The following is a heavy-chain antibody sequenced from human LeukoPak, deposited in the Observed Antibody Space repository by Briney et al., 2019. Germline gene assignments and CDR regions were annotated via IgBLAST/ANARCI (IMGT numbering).Heavy chain of an antibody. Sequence: GGSLRLSCAASGFTFSSYTMNWVRQAPGKGLEWVSYITSSSSTIYYADSVKGRFTISRDNAKNSLYLQMNSLRAEDTAVYYCAGDHGKLGYAFDYWGQGTLATVSS. V-gene: IGHV3-48*01. J-gene: IGHJ4*02. CDR3: AGDHGKLGYAFDY. CDR2: ITSSSSTI. D-gene: IGHD7-27*01. CDR1: GFTFSSYT.